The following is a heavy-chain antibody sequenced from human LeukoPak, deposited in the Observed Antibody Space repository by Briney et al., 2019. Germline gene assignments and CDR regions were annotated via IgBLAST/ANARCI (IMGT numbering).Heavy chain of an antibody. CDR3: ARAGGSVGWYGTIDS. V-gene: IGHV4-61*09. Sequence: PSETLSLTCTVSGGSISSGSYYWTWVRQPAGKGLEWIGHLYTSGTTSYNPSLQSRVTISADTSRHQFSLRLTSVTAADTAVYYCARAGGSVGWYGTIDSWGQGTLVTVSS. CDR1: GGSISSGSYY. CDR2: LYTSGTT. J-gene: IGHJ4*02. D-gene: IGHD6-19*01.